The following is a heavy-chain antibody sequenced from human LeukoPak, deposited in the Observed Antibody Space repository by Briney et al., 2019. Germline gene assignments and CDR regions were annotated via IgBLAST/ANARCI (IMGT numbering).Heavy chain of an antibody. CDR2: INHSGST. J-gene: IGHJ6*02. CDR1: GGSISSYY. CDR3: ARGSSGYCSSTSCQYYYYGMDV. Sequence: PSETLSLTCTVSGGSISSYYWSWIRQPPGKGLEWIGEINHSGSTNYNPSLKSRVTISVDTSKNQFSLKLSSVTAADTAVYYCARGSSGYCSSTSCQYYYYGMDVWGQGTTVTVSS. D-gene: IGHD2-2*01. V-gene: IGHV4-34*01.